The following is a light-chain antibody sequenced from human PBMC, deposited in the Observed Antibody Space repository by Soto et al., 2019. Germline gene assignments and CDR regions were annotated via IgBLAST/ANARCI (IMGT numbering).Light chain of an antibody. Sequence: DIQMTQSPPTLPASVGDRVSITCRASQSISTWLAWYQQKPGKAPKLLIYGASNLESGVPSRFSGSGSGTDFTFTISSLQPEDIATYYCQQYDNLPITFGQGTRLEIK. CDR1: QSISTW. CDR3: QQYDNLPIT. J-gene: IGKJ5*01. V-gene: IGKV1-5*01. CDR2: GAS.